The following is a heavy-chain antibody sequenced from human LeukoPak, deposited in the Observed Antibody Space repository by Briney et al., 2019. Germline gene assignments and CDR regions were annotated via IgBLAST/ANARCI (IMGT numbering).Heavy chain of an antibody. V-gene: IGHV4-38-2*01. D-gene: IGHD6-6*01. J-gene: IGHJ6*03. CDR3: ERQLVGWSWQLGEGYYRDV. Sequence: PSETLSLTCAVSGYSISSGYYWGWIRQPPGKGLEWIGSIYHSGSTYYNPPLKSRVTTSVDTSKNQFSLKLSSLTAADTAVYYCERQLVGWSWQLGEGYYRDVWGKGTTVTVSS. CDR1: GYSISSGYY. CDR2: IYHSGST.